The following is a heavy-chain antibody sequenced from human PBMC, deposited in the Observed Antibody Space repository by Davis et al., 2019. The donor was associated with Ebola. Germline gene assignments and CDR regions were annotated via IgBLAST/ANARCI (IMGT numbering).Heavy chain of an antibody. V-gene: IGHV4-59*11. D-gene: IGHD2-2*01. Sequence: PSETLSLTCTVSGVSIIDHYWSCIRQSPGKGLEWIGYIDYRGRSTYKPSLRSRITMSVDTSKNQFSLKLKSITAADTAVYYCARGGSPAMFKGVDEWDQGTLVTVAS. J-gene: IGHJ4*02. CDR1: GVSIIDHY. CDR2: IDYRGRS. CDR3: ARGGSPAMFKGVDE.